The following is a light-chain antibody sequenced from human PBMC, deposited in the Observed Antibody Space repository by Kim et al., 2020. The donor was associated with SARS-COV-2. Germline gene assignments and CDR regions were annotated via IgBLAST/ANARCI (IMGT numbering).Light chain of an antibody. V-gene: IGKV1D-16*01. J-gene: IGKJ3*01. CDR3: QQYHSYPFT. Sequence: ASEGDSVTITYLASQVISTYLAWYQQKSHKAPKSLIYGASSLQSGVPSRFGGSGSGIDFTLTVTNLQPEDFATYYCQQYHSYPFTFGPGTKVDIK. CDR1: QVISTY. CDR2: GAS.